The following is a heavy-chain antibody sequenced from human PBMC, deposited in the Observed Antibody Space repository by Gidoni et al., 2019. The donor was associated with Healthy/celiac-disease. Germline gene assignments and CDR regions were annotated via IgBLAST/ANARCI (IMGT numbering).Heavy chain of an antibody. CDR2: INHSGST. V-gene: IGHV4-34*01. CDR3: ARDGDFWSGYADY. Sequence: QVQLQQWGAGLLTPSETLSLTCAAYGGSFSGYYWSWIRQPPGKGLEWIGEINHSGSTNYNPSLKSRVTISVDTSKNQFSLKLSSVTAADTAVYYCARDGDFWSGYADYWGQGTLVTVSS. J-gene: IGHJ4*02. CDR1: GGSFSGYY. D-gene: IGHD3-3*01.